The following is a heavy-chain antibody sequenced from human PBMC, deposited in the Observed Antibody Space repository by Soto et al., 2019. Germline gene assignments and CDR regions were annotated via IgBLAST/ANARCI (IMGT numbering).Heavy chain of an antibody. V-gene: IGHV3-30-3*01. D-gene: IGHD1-1*01. CDR1: GFTFSYHA. CDR2: ISYDGDNK. Sequence: QGQLVESGGGVVQPGRSLRLSCSASGFTFSYHALNWVRQAPGKGLEWVAVISYDGDNKYIAESVKGLFTISRDNSKNTVSLQMNSLRTEDTAMYFCARGTTTSAFSAMDVWGQGTTVTVSS. CDR3: ARGTTTSAFSAMDV. J-gene: IGHJ6*02.